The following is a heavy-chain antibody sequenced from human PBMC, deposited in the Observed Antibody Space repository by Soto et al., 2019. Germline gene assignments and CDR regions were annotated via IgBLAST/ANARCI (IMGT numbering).Heavy chain of an antibody. CDR2: ISAYNGNT. V-gene: IGHV1-18*04. J-gene: IGHJ4*02. CDR3: ASLGAAAGLDY. Sequence: ASVKVSCKASGYTFTSYGISWVRQAPGQGLEWMGWISAYNGNTNNAQKLQGRVTMTTDTSTSTAYMELRSLRSDDTAVCYCASLGAAAGLDYWGQGTLVTVSS. D-gene: IGHD6-13*01. CDR1: GYTFTSYG.